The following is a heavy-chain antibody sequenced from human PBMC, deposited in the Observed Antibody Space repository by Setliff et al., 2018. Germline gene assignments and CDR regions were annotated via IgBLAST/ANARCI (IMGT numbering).Heavy chain of an antibody. Sequence: GGSLRLSSAASGFTFSNYWIHWVRQVPGRGLVWVSRINSDGSTTNYADSVKGRFTTSRDNSKSTLYLQMNSLRAEDTAVYYCAKWAHSSSWYTLGYWGQGTLVTVSS. V-gene: IGHV3-74*01. J-gene: IGHJ4*02. D-gene: IGHD6-13*01. CDR2: INSDGSTT. CDR1: GFTFSNYW. CDR3: AKWAHSSSWYTLGY.